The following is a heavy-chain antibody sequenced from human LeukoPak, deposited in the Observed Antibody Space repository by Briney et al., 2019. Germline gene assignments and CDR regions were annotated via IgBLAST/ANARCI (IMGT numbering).Heavy chain of an antibody. V-gene: IGHV4-34*01. CDR1: GGSXSGYY. J-gene: IGHJ4*02. CDR3: XXXRXXXXXNXXY. CDR2: INHSGST. Sequence: XGGSXSGYYWSWIRQPPGKGLEWIGEINHSGSTXYNPSLKSQVTISVDTSKNQFSLKLSSVTAADTAVYYCXXXRXXXXXNXXYWGQGTLVTVSS.